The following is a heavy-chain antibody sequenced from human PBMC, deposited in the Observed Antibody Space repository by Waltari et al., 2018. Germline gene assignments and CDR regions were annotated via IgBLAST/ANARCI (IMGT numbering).Heavy chain of an antibody. CDR1: GGSISSYY. D-gene: IGHD3-3*01. CDR2: IYYSGST. J-gene: IGHJ6*02. V-gene: IGHV4-59*01. CDR3: ARGVGSWPYDFWTTDMDV. Sequence: QVQLQESGPGLVKPSETLSLTCTVSGGSISSYYWSWIRQPPGKGLEWIGYIYYSGSTNHTPSLKSRVTISVDTSKNQFSLKLSSVTAADTAVYYCARGVGSWPYDFWTTDMDVWGQGTTVTVSS.